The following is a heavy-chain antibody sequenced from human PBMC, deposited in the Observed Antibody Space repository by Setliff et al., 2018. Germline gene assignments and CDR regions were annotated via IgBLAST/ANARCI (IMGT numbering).Heavy chain of an antibody. D-gene: IGHD2-15*01. V-gene: IGHV1-69*05. J-gene: IGHJ5*02. Sequence: SVKVSCKASGGTFNSYAISWVRQAPGQGLEWMGGIIPIFGSANYARNFQGRVTMTTDTSTSTAYMELRSLRSDDTAVYYCARDSPEMVAPPAAHCFDPWGQGTLVTVSS. CDR2: IIPIFGSA. CDR3: ARDSPEMVAPPAAHCFDP. CDR1: GGTFNSYA.